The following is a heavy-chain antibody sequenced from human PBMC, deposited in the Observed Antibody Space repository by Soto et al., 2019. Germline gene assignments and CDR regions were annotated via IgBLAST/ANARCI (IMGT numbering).Heavy chain of an antibody. CDR3: ARGGYCSSTSCSPYYYGMDV. CDR2: IIPILGIA. V-gene: IGHV1-69*02. D-gene: IGHD2-2*01. J-gene: IGHJ6*02. Sequence: QVQLVQSGAEVKKPRSSVKVSCKASGGTFSSYTISWVRQAPGQGLEWMGRIIPILGIANYAQKFQGRVTITADKSTSTAYMELSSLRSEDTAVYYCARGGYCSSTSCSPYYYGMDVWGQGTTVTVSS. CDR1: GGTFSSYT.